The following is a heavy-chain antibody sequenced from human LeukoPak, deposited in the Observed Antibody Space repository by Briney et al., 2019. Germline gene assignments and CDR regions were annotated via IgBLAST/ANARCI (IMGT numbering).Heavy chain of an antibody. D-gene: IGHD5-24*01. CDR2: ISAYNGNT. CDR1: GYTFTSYG. CDR3: ARDPIGWPPYYFDY. V-gene: IGHV1-18*01. Sequence: ASVKVSCKASGYTFTSYGISWVRQAPGQGLEWMGWISAYNGNTNYAQKLQGRVTMTTDTSTSTAYMELRSPRSDDTALYYCARDPIGWPPYYFDYWGQGTLVTVSS. J-gene: IGHJ4*02.